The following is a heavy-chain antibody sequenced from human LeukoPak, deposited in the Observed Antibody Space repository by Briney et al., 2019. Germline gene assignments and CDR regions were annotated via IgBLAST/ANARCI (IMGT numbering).Heavy chain of an antibody. J-gene: IGHJ4*02. CDR3: ARDHTVTTTLDY. D-gene: IGHD4-11*01. V-gene: IGHV4-39*07. CDR1: GGSISSSSYY. CDR2: IYYSGST. Sequence: SETLSLTCTVSGGSISSSSYYCDWIRQPPGKGLEWIGSIYYSGSTYYNPSLKSRVTISVDTSKSQFSLKLSSVTAADTAVYYCARDHTVTTTLDYWGQGTLVTVSS.